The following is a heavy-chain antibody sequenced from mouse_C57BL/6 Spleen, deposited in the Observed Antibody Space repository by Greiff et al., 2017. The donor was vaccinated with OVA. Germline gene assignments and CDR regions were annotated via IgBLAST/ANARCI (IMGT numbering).Heavy chain of an antibody. Sequence: QVQLQQSGPELVKPGASVKISCKASGYTFTDYYINWVKQRPGQGLEWIGWIFPGSGSTYYNEKFKGKATLTVDKSSSTAYMLLSSLTSEDSAVYFCARVYYGSSWGYFDVWGTGTTVTVSS. CDR2: IFPGSGST. CDR1: GYTFTDYY. D-gene: IGHD1-1*01. J-gene: IGHJ1*03. CDR3: ARVYYGSSWGYFDV. V-gene: IGHV1-75*01.